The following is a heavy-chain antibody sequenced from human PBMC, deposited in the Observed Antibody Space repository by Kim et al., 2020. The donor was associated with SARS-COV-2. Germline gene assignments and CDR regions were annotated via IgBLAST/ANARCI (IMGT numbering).Heavy chain of an antibody. V-gene: IGHV1-58*01. CDR1: GFTFTSSA. D-gene: IGHD2-2*01. Sequence: SVKVSCKASGFTFTSSAVQWVRQARGQRLEWIGWIVVGSGNTNYAQKFQERVTITRDMSTSTAYMELSSLRSEDTAVYYCAAVSPAQTSYCSSTSCSPYYYYGMDVWGQGTTVTVSS. CDR3: AAVSPAQTSYCSSTSCSPYYYYGMDV. J-gene: IGHJ6*02. CDR2: IVVGSGNT.